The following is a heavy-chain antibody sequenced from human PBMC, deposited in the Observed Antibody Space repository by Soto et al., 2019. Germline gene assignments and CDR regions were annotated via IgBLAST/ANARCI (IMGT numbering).Heavy chain of an antibody. V-gene: IGHV1-69*01. CDR1: GGTFSRYG. D-gene: IGHD1-26*01. CDR2: IIPIFGTT. J-gene: IGHJ4*02. Sequence: QVQLVQSGAEVKKPGSSVKVSCTASGGTFSRYGFTWVRQSPGQGFQWMGGIIPIFGTTHYEQNFQGRLSITADESTSTVYMELSSLRSDDTAIYFWARTYYQWEALHYFEFWGQGTLVTVSS. CDR3: ARTYYQWEALHYFEF.